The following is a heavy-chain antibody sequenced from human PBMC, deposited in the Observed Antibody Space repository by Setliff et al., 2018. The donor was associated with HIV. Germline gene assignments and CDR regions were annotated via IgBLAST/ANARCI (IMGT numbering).Heavy chain of an antibody. Sequence: ASVKVSCKPSGQSFTNYDIHWLRRASGQGLEWMGWMNPKGGVSGSALKFHDRVTMTRDTSTLTLYMELSSLTSEDTAVYYCARAKAVGGVIITGGLDVWGQGTTVTVSS. J-gene: IGHJ6*02. D-gene: IGHD3-16*02. CDR1: GQSFTNYD. V-gene: IGHV1-8*01. CDR3: ARAKAVGGVIITGGLDV. CDR2: MNPKGGVS.